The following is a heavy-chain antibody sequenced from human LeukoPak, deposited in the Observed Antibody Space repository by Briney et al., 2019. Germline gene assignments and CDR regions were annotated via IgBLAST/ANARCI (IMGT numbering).Heavy chain of an antibody. CDR1: GFSLSTSGVG. CDR2: IYWDDDK. D-gene: IGHD2-2*01. CDR3: AHRPPVPAAAHNWFDP. Sequence: SGPTLVNPTQTLTLTCTFSGFSLSTSGVGVGWIRQPPGKALEWLALIYWDDDKRYSPSLKSRLTITKDTSKNQVVLTMTNMDPVDTATYYCAHRPPVPAAAHNWFDPWGQGTLVTVSS. J-gene: IGHJ5*02. V-gene: IGHV2-5*02.